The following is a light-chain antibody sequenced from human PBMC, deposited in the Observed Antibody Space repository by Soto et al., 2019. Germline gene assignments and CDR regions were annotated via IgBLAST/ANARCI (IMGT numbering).Light chain of an antibody. V-gene: IGKV1-5*01. CDR2: DAS. J-gene: IGKJ1*01. CDR1: RSISDW. CDR3: LQYSSHSWT. Sequence: DIQMTQSPSTLPPSVGDRVTITCRTSRSISDWLAWYQQKPGKAPKLLIFDASSLKRGVPSRFSGSGSGTEFTLTISGLQPDDVATYYCLQYSSHSWTFGQGTEVEIK.